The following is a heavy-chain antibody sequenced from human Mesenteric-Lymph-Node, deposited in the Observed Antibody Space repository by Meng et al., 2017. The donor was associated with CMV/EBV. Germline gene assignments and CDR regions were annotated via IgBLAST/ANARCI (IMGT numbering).Heavy chain of an antibody. CDR2: IAPNSGGT. J-gene: IGHJ4*02. D-gene: IGHD1-14*01. V-gene: IGHV1-2*02. Sequence: GLEWLGWIAPNSGGTNYAQKFQGRVTMTRDTSISTVYMELSRLRSDDTAMYYCTRGAGGNRMDSWGQGTLVTVSS. CDR3: TRGAGGNRMDS.